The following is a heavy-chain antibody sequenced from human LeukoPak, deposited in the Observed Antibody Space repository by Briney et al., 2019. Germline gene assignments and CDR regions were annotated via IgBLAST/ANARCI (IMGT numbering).Heavy chain of an antibody. V-gene: IGHV2-70*11. J-gene: IGHJ4*02. CDR3: ARILAARAHRYFDY. Sequence: ESGPALVKPTQTLTLTCTFSGFSLSTSGMCVSWIRQPPGKALEWLARIDWDDDKYYSTSLKTRLHISKDTSKNQVVLTKTNMDPVDTATYYWARILAARAHRYFDYWGQGTLVTVPS. CDR2: IDWDDDK. D-gene: IGHD6-25*01. CDR1: GFSLSTSGMC.